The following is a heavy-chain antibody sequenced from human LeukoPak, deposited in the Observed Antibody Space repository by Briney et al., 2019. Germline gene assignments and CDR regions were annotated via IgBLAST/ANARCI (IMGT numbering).Heavy chain of an antibody. CDR3: ARHDSSSSGASFDY. Sequence: PSETLSLTCAVYGGSFSGYYWSWIRQPPGKGLEWIGEINHSGSTNYNPSLKSRVTISVNTSKNQFSLKLSSVTAADTAVYYCARHDSSSSGASFDYWGQGTLVTVSS. CDR2: INHSGST. D-gene: IGHD6-6*01. CDR1: GGSFSGYY. V-gene: IGHV4-34*01. J-gene: IGHJ4*02.